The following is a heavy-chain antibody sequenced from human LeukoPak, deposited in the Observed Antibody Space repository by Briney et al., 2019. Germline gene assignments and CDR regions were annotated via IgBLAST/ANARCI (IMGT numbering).Heavy chain of an antibody. CDR1: GFTFSSYA. D-gene: IGHD3-3*01. V-gene: IGHV3-7*01. J-gene: IGHJ4*02. CDR3: ASESYDFWSGYVY. CDR2: IKQDGSEK. Sequence: GGSLRLSCAASGFTFSSYAMSWVRQAPGKGLEWVANIKQDGSEKYYVDSVKGRFTISRDNAKNSLYLQMNSLRAEDTAVYYCASESYDFWSGYVYWGQGTLVTVSS.